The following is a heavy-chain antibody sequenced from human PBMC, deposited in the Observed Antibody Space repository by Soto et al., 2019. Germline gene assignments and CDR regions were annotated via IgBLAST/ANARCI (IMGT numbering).Heavy chain of an antibody. CDR1: GFTFSTYW. V-gene: IGHV3-7*05. Sequence: GGSLRLSCVSSGFTFSTYWMTWVRQAPGKGLEWVANMNQAGREKHYVDSVKGRFTISRDNAQNSLYLQMDSLRAEDTAVYYCARKHSGSYYLDYWGQGTLVTVSS. CDR2: MNQAGREK. D-gene: IGHD1-26*01. J-gene: IGHJ4*02. CDR3: ARKHSGSYYLDY.